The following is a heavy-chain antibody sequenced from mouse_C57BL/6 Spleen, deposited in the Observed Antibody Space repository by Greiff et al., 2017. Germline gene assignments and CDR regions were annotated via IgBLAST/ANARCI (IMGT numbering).Heavy chain of an antibody. Sequence: VKLVESGPELVKPGASVKISCKASGYAFSSSWMNWVKQRPGKGLEWIGRIYPGDGDTNYNGKFKGKATLTADKSSSTAYMQLSSLTSEDSAVYFCARWGLLYAMDYWGQGTSVTVSS. CDR2: IYPGDGDT. V-gene: IGHV1-82*01. CDR1: GYAFSSSW. CDR3: ARWGLLYAMDY. D-gene: IGHD3-3*01. J-gene: IGHJ4*01.